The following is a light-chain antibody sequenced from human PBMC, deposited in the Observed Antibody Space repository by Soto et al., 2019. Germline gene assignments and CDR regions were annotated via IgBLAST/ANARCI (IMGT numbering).Light chain of an antibody. CDR1: QSVTSN. CDR2: GTS. CDR3: EYYGSSIT. J-gene: IGKJ4*01. V-gene: IGKV3-20*01. Sequence: EVVMTQSPGAVSVSPGERATLSCRASQSVTSNVAWYQQRPGQAPRLLIHGTSNRATGIPDRFSGSGSGTDFTLTFSRLEPEDFAVYYCEYYGSSITFGGGTKVDIK.